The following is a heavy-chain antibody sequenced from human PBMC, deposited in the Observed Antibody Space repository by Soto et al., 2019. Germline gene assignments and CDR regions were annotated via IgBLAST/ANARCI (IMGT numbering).Heavy chain of an antibody. J-gene: IGHJ4*02. D-gene: IGHD3-3*01. CDR2: IVPVFQTA. Sequence: QEQLVQSGAEVKKPGSSVKVSCKASGGLFSSYPISWVRQVPGQGLAWMGGIVPVFQTAYYTQRFQGRVTITADESTNTAYMELSSLRSEDTAIYYCARGGSGYTWFNEFWGQGTLVTVS. V-gene: IGHV1-69*01. CDR1: GGLFSSYP. CDR3: ARGGSGYTWFNEF.